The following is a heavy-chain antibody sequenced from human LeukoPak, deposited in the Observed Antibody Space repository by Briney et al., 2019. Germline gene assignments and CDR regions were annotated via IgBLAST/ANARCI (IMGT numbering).Heavy chain of an antibody. Sequence: ASVKVSCKASGYTFTGYYMHWVRQAPGQGLEWLGWINPNSGVAKFARKVQDRVTLTRDTSISTAYMELTGLISDDTAVYYCASGQSIAAAPLDYWGQGTLVTVSS. CDR3: ASGQSIAAAPLDY. CDR2: INPNSGVA. D-gene: IGHD6-13*01. CDR1: GYTFTGYY. J-gene: IGHJ4*02. V-gene: IGHV1-2*02.